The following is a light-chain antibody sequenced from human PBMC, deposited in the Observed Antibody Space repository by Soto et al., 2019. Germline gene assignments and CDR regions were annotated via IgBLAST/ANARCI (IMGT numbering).Light chain of an antibody. V-gene: IGKV3-20*01. Sequence: EVVLTQSPGPLSLSPGERATLSCRASQSVDRNYLSWFQHKRGQPPRVLVFATSSRAAGTPVRFSGSGSGTNFTLTITRVEPEDFVVYYCQQYGGSPPAYTFGLGTKLEI. CDR1: QSVDRNY. J-gene: IGKJ2*01. CDR2: ATS. CDR3: QQYGGSPPAYT.